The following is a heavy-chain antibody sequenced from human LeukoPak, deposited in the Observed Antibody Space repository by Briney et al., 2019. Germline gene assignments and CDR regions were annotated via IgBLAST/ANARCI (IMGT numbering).Heavy chain of an antibody. CDR1: GGSISSGSYY. CDR2: IYTSGST. CDR3: ARDLGEGLERPDAVNWFDP. D-gene: IGHD1-1*01. J-gene: IGHJ5*02. Sequence: PSETLSLTCTVSGGSISSGSYYWSWIRQSAGKGLEWIGRIYTSGSTNYNPSLKSRVTISVDTSKNQFSLKLSSVTAADTAVYYCARDLGEGLERPDAVNWFDPWGQGTLVTVFS. V-gene: IGHV4-61*02.